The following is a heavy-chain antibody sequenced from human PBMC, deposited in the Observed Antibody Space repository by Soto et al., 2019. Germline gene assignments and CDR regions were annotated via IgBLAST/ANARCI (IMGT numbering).Heavy chain of an antibody. CDR3: ARSPYNSFAS. V-gene: IGHV5-51*01. Sequence: PGESLKISCKGFGYSFTSYWIGWVRQMPGKGLEWVGIIHPGDSDTRYSPSFQGQVTISVDKSISTAYLQWSSLKASDTAMYYCARSPYNSFASWGQGTLVTVSS. CDR2: IHPGDSDT. CDR1: GYSFTSYW. J-gene: IGHJ5*01.